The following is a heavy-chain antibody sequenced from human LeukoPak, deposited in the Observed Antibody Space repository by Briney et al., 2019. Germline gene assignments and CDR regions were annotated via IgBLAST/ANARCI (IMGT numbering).Heavy chain of an antibody. J-gene: IGHJ6*02. CDR3: ARVASKGGMDV. Sequence: PSETLSLTCSVSGDSIGSYHWSWIRQPPGKGLEWIGHVYYTWNTKYNPSLTGRVSISLDRSKNQFALSLSSLTAADTAVYYCARVASKGGMDVWGQGTTVIVSS. CDR1: GDSIGSYH. V-gene: IGHV4-59*01. CDR2: VYYTWNT.